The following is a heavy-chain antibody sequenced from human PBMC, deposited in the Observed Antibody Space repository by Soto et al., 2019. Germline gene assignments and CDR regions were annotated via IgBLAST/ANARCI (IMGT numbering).Heavy chain of an antibody. J-gene: IGHJ6*02. CDR1: GGPMNNYY. Sequence: QVQLQESGPGLVKPSETLSLTCTISGGPMNNYYCSWFRQPRGQGLEWIGYMGDNGFTRYNPSLRRRVAISLDTAKNQFSLHLSSVTAADTALYYCARQGFGELHGLVDVWGQGITVTVSS. CDR2: MGDNGFT. V-gene: IGHV4-59*08. CDR3: ARQGFGELHGLVDV. D-gene: IGHD3-10*01.